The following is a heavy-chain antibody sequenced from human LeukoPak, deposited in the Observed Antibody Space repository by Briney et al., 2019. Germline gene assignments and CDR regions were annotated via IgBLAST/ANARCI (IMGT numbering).Heavy chain of an antibody. D-gene: IGHD5-18*01. J-gene: IGHJ4*02. V-gene: IGHV1-2*02. CDR3: ARDSITAMVTGHFDY. CDR2: INPNSGGT. CDR1: GYTFTGYY. Sequence: ASVKVSCKASGYTFTGYYMHWVRQAPGQGLEWMGWINPNSGGTNYAQEFQGRVTMTRDTSISTAYMELSRLRSDDTAVYYCARDSITAMVTGHFDYWGQGTLVTVPS.